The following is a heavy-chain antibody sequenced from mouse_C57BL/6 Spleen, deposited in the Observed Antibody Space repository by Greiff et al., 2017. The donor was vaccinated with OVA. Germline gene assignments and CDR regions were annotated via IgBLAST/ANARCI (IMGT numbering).Heavy chain of an antibody. V-gene: IGHV1-9*01. CDR1: GYTFTGYW. CDR3: AKRTYDGYYVFDY. J-gene: IGHJ2*01. D-gene: IGHD2-3*01. Sequence: QVQLQQSGAELLKPGASVKLSCKATGYTFTGYWIEWVKQRPGHGLEWIGEILPGSGSTNYNEKFKGKATFTADTSSNTAYMQLSSLTTEDSAIYYSAKRTYDGYYVFDYWGQGTTLTVSS. CDR2: ILPGSGST.